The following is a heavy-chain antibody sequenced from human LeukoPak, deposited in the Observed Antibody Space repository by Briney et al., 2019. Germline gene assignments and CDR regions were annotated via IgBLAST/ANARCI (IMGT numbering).Heavy chain of an antibody. CDR2: ISDSGDNT. J-gene: IGHJ4*02. Sequence: GGSLRLSCAASGFTFNGYAMNWVRQAPGKGLEWVSAISDSGDNTYYADSVKGRFTISRDNSKNTLYLQMNSLRAEDTAVYYCAKGSAGGRPYYFDYWGQGTLVPVSS. CDR1: GFTFNGYA. D-gene: IGHD6-13*01. V-gene: IGHV3-23*01. CDR3: AKGSAGGRPYYFDY.